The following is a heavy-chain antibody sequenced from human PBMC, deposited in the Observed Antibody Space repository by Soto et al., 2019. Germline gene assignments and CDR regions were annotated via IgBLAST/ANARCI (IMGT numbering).Heavy chain of an antibody. CDR2: IYYSGST. J-gene: IGHJ5*02. D-gene: IGHD2-2*01. V-gene: IGHV4-61*01. CDR1: GGSVSSGSYY. CDR3: ASQLGYCISTSCYAWFDP. Sequence: PSETLSLTCTVSGGSVSSGSYYWSWIRQPPGKGLEWIGYIYYSGSTNYNPSLKSRVTISVDTSKNQFSLKLSSVTAADTAVYYCASQLGYCISTSCYAWFDPWGQGTLVTVSS.